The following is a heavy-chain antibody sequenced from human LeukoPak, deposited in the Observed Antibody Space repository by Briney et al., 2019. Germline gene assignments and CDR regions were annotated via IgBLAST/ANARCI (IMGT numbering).Heavy chain of an antibody. D-gene: IGHD2-21*02. J-gene: IGHJ4*02. CDR2: ISYDGNTK. CDR3: ARGFVLGAAKNYFDY. V-gene: IGHV3-30*03. Sequence: GGSLRLSCAASGFTFSSYGMHWVRQAPGKGLEWVAIISYDGNTKYYGDSVKGRFTISRDNSKNTLSLQMNSLRAEDTALYYCARGFVLGAAKNYFDYWGQGALVTVSS. CDR1: GFTFSSYG.